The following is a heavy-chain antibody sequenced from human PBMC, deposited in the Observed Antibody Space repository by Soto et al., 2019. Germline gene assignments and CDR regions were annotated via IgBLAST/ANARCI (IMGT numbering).Heavy chain of an antibody. V-gene: IGHV3-9*01. CDR1: GFIFDDYA. CDR3: AKVTNGRYHYYYGMDV. D-gene: IGHD2-8*01. J-gene: IGHJ6*02. Sequence: EVQLVESGGGLVQPGRSLRLSCAGSGFIFDDYAMHWVRQAPGKGLEWVSGISWNSGSIGYADSVKGRFTISRDNAKNSLYGQMNSLRGEDTALYYCAKVTNGRYHYYYGMDVWGQGTTVTVSS. CDR2: ISWNSGSI.